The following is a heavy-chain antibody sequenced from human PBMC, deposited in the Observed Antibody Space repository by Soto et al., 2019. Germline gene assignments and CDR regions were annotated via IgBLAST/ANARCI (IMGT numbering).Heavy chain of an antibody. CDR3: ARHRKGVVLIRLYMDV. D-gene: IGHD2-8*01. CDR2: IYYSGST. Sequence: PSETLSLTCTVSGGSISSSSYYWGWIRQPPGKGLEWIGSIYYSGSTYYNPSLKSRVTISVDTSKNQFSLKLSSVTAADTAVYYCARHRKGVVLIRLYMDVWGKGTTVTVSS. CDR1: GGSISSSSYY. J-gene: IGHJ6*03. V-gene: IGHV4-39*01.